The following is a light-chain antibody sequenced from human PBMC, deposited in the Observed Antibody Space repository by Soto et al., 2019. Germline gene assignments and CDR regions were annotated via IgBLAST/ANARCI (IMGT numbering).Light chain of an antibody. CDR3: QQYSISPT. V-gene: IGKV3-20*01. CDR1: QSVSNSY. Sequence: EIVLTQSPGTLSLSPGERATLSCRSSQSVSNSYLDWYQQKPGQAPRLLIYDVSSRATGIPDRFSGSGSGTDFTLTISRLESEDFAVYYCQQYSISPTFGQGTKVEI. J-gene: IGKJ1*01. CDR2: DVS.